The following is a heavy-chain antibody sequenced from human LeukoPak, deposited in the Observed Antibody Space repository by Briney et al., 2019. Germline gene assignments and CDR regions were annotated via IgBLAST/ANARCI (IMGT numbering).Heavy chain of an antibody. CDR1: GFPFSTFW. Sequence: GGSLRLSCAASGFPFSTFWMTWVRQAPGKGLEWVSSISSSSSYIYYADSVKGRFTISRDNAKNSLYLQMNSLRAEDTAVYYCAAEMATIYAYFDYWGQGTLVTVSS. V-gene: IGHV3-21*01. D-gene: IGHD5-24*01. CDR2: ISSSSSYI. CDR3: AAEMATIYAYFDY. J-gene: IGHJ4*02.